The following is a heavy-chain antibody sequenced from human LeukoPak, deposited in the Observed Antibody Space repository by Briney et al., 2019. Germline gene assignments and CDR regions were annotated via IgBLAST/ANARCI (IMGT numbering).Heavy chain of an antibody. J-gene: IGHJ3*02. CDR3: AKGDHGGYVHAFDI. CDR1: GFTFSSYA. D-gene: IGHD4-23*01. V-gene: IGHV3-30*04. Sequence: GGSLRLSCAASGFTFSSYAMHWVRQAPGKGLEWVAVISYDGSNKYYADSVKGRFTISRDNSKDTLYLQMNSLRVEDTAVYYCAKGDHGGYVHAFDIWGQGTMVTVSS. CDR2: ISYDGSNK.